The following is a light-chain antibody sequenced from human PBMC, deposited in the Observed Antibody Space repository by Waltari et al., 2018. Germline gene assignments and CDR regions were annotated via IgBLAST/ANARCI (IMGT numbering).Light chain of an antibody. J-gene: IGLJ3*02. CDR3: ATWDASLDTWV. Sequence: QSVVTQPPSASGTPGQRVTLSCSGSNSNIGSDIVNWYQQFPGTAPKLLIYANKQRPSGVPGRFSASRSGTSASLVISGLQSEDEAEYYCATWDASLDTWVFGGGTKVTVL. CDR1: NSNIGSDI. V-gene: IGLV1-44*01. CDR2: ANK.